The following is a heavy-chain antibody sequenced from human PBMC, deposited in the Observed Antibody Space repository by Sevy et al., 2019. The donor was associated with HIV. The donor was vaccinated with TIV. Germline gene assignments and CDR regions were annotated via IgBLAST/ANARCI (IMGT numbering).Heavy chain of an antibody. CDR1: GYSMSSNYY. J-gene: IGHJ3*02. CDR2: ISHSGST. D-gene: IGHD3-22*01. V-gene: IGHV4-38-2*01. Sequence: HSETLSLTCAVSGYSMSSNYYWGWIRQPPGKGLELIGTISHSGSTYYNPSLKSRVTISLDTSKSQFSLKLSSVTAADTAVYYCGKSRISSSYDAFDIWGQGTMVTVSS. CDR3: GKSRISSSYDAFDI.